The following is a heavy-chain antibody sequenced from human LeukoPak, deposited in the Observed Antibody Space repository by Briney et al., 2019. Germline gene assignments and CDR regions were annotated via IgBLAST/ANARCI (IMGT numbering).Heavy chain of an antibody. CDR2: IYYSGST. CDR1: GGSISSYY. CDR3: ARGVDTPVVPFDY. J-gene: IGHJ4*02. Sequence: SETLSLTCTVSGGSISSYYWSWIRQPPGKGLEWIGYIYYSGSTNYNPSLKSRVTISVDTSKNQFSLKLSSVTAADTAVYYCARGVDTPVVPFDYWGQGTLVTVSS. D-gene: IGHD2-2*01. V-gene: IGHV4-59*01.